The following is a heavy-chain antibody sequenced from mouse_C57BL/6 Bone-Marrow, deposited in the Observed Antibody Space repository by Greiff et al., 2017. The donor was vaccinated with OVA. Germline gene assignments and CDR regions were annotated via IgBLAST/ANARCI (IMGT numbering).Heavy chain of an antibody. CDR1: GYTFNDYY. J-gene: IGHJ4*01. CDR2: IGPGIGST. D-gene: IGHD4-1*02. V-gene: IGHV1-77*01. Sequence: QVQLKQSGAELVKPGASVKISCKASGYTFNDYYINWVKQRPGQGLEWIGKIGPGIGSTSYYEQFKGKATLTADNSSSPAYMQLSSLTSEDSAVYFCAINWDDYAMDYWGQGTSVTVSS. CDR3: AINWDDYAMDY.